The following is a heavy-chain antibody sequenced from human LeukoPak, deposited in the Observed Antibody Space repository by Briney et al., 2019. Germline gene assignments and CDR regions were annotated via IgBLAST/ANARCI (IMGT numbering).Heavy chain of an antibody. CDR2: INPNSGGT. CDR1: GYTFTGYY. Sequence: ASVKVSCKASGYTFTGYYMHWVRQAPGQGLEWMGWINPNSGGTNYAQKFQGRVTMTRDTSISTAYMELSRLRSDDTAVYYCARAGLHYDFWSGYSYYFDYWGQGTLVTVSS. J-gene: IGHJ4*02. V-gene: IGHV1-2*02. CDR3: ARAGLHYDFWSGYSYYFDY. D-gene: IGHD3-3*01.